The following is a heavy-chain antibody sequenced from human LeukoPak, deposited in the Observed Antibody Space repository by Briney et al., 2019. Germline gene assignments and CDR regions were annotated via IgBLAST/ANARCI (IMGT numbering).Heavy chain of an antibody. CDR2: INHSGST. CDR3: ARGYSSSTSCYLY. V-gene: IGHV4-34*01. D-gene: IGHD2-2*01. J-gene: IGHJ4*02. Sequence: PSETLSLTCAAYGGSFSGYYWSWIRQPPGKGLEWIGEINHSGSTNYNPSLKSRVTISVDTSKNQFSLKLSSVTAADTAVYYCARGYSSSTSCYLYWGQGTLVTVSS. CDR1: GGSFSGYY.